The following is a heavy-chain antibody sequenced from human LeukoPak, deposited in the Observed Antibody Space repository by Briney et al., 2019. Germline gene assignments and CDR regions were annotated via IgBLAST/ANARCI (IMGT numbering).Heavy chain of an antibody. Sequence: SETLSLTCTVSGYSISSGYYWGWIRQPPGKGLEWIGRIYHSGSTYYNPSLKSRVTISVDTSKNQFSLKLSSVTAADTAVYYCARAYCSSTSCYEGNWFDPWGQGTLVTVSS. J-gene: IGHJ5*02. D-gene: IGHD2-2*01. CDR2: IYHSGST. CDR3: ARAYCSSTSCYEGNWFDP. CDR1: GYSISSGYY. V-gene: IGHV4-38-2*02.